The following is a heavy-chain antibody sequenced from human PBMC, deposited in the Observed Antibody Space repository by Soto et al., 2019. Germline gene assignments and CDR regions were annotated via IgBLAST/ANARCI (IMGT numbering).Heavy chain of an antibody. CDR3: AREADFASSGYVLDY. CDR1: GFTFSGFS. D-gene: IGHD3-22*01. V-gene: IGHV3-21*01. CDR2: VTSSPSSM. Sequence: VGSLRLSCAASGFTFSGFSMNWVRQAPVKVLEWVSSVTSSPSSMFYADSLRGRFTISRDDAKDSLFLQMNSLRADDTAVYYCAREADFASSGYVLDYWGLGTLVTVSS. J-gene: IGHJ4*02.